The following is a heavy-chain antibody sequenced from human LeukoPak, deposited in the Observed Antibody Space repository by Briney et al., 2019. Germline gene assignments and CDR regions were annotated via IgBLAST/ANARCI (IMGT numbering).Heavy chain of an antibody. CDR3: AKCPRSTWPNLYDY. Sequence: GGSLRLSCAASGFTFLSYGMHWVRQAPGRGLEWVAFIGYDGNNKYYADSVKGRFTISRDNSENTLSLQMNSLRAEDTAVYYCAKCPRSTWPNLYDYWGQGTLVTVSA. CDR2: IGYDGNNK. CDR1: GFTFLSYG. D-gene: IGHD2-15*01. V-gene: IGHV3-30*02. J-gene: IGHJ4*02.